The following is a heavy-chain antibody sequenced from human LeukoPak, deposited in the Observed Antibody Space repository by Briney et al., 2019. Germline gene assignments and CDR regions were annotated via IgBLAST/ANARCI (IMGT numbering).Heavy chain of an antibody. D-gene: IGHD2-15*01. J-gene: IGHJ4*02. V-gene: IGHV3-53*01. Sequence: GGSLRLSCAASGFTLSSYEMNWVRQAPGKGLEWVSFIYSGGNTHYSDSVTGRFTISRDNSKNTLYLQMNSLRAEDTAIYYCARRAGEYSHPYDYWGQGTLVTVSS. CDR1: GFTLSSYE. CDR2: IYSGGNT. CDR3: ARRAGEYSHPYDY.